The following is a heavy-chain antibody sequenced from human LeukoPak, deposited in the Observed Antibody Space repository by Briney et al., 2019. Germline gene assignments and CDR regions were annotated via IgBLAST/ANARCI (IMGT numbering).Heavy chain of an antibody. Sequence: PSETLSLTCTVSGDSINRSPYYWGWVRQPPGKGLEWIGSIYYTGSIHYNPSLKRRLTISVDTSKNQFSLKVSSVTAADTAVYYCATQGTRGISNYYMDVWGKGTTVTISS. D-gene: IGHD3-10*01. CDR1: GDSINRSPYY. J-gene: IGHJ6*03. CDR3: ATQGTRGISNYYMDV. CDR2: IYYTGSI. V-gene: IGHV4-39*01.